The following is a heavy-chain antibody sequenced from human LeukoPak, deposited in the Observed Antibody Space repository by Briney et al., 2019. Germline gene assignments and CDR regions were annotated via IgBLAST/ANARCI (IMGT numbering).Heavy chain of an antibody. V-gene: IGHV3-23*01. Sequence: PGGSLRLPCAASGFTFSSYAMSWVRQAPGKGLEWVSGISASGGYTYYADSVKGRFTISRDNSKNTLYLQMNSLRAEDTALYYCAKDLTYYYGLGSSTNAFDIWGQGTMVTVSS. CDR2: ISASGGYT. CDR1: GFTFSSYA. D-gene: IGHD3-10*01. CDR3: AKDLTYYYGLGSSTNAFDI. J-gene: IGHJ3*02.